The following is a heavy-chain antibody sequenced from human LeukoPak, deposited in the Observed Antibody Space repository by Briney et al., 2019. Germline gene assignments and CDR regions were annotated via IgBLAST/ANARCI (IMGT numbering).Heavy chain of an antibody. Sequence: SETLSLTCTVSGGSFSSYYWSWIRQPPGKGLEWIGYIYHSGSTNYNPSLKSRVTISVDTSNNQFSLRLNSVTAADTAVYYCAREGGEGNFDYWGQGTLATVSS. D-gene: IGHD2-15*01. CDR2: IYHSGST. V-gene: IGHV4-59*01. CDR1: GGSFSSYY. J-gene: IGHJ4*02. CDR3: AREGGEGNFDY.